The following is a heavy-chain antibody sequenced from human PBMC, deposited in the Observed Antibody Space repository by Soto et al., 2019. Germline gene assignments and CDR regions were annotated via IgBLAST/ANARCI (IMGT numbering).Heavy chain of an antibody. D-gene: IGHD3-10*01. J-gene: IGHJ4*02. Sequence: QVQLVESGGGVVQPGRSLRLSCAASGFTFSNYIMHWVSQAPGKGLEWVAMILHDGNNKYYADSVKGRFTISRDNSKNTLYLQMNSLRTEDTAIYYCARDDEDGSYCDLGYWGQGTLVTVSS. CDR3: ARDDEDGSYCDLGY. V-gene: IGHV3-30-3*01. CDR2: ILHDGNNK. CDR1: GFTFSNYI.